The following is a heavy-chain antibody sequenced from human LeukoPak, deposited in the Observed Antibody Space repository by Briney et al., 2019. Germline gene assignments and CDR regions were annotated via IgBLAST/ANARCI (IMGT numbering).Heavy chain of an antibody. CDR3: ARDETYYDFWSAHYYYYGMDV. J-gene: IGHJ6*02. CDR1: GYTFTIYA. D-gene: IGHD3-3*01. V-gene: IGHV1-3*01. CDR2: INAGSGST. Sequence: GASVKVSCTACGYTFTIYAVHGVRQARGQRLEWMGGINAGSGSTKYSQRFQGRDTISRDTSASTAYMELSSLRSEDTAVYYCARDETYYDFWSAHYYYYGMDVWGQGTTVTVSS.